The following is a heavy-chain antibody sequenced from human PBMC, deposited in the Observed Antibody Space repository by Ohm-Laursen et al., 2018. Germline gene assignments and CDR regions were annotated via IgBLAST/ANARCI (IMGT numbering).Heavy chain of an antibody. CDR3: ARDVAHGGYGFGMDV. Sequence: SLRLSCAASGFTFSSFSMNWVRQAPGKGLEWISYINEVSSHIYDADSVKGRITVARDNAKNSLYLQLNSLRAEDTAVYYCARDVAHGGYGFGMDVWGQGTTVTVSS. V-gene: IGHV3-21*01. D-gene: IGHD5-12*01. CDR1: GFTFSSFS. CDR2: INEVSSHI. J-gene: IGHJ6*02.